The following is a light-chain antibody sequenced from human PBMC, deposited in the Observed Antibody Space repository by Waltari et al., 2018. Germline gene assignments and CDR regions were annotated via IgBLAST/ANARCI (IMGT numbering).Light chain of an antibody. J-gene: IGKJ2*01. Sequence: DIQMTQSPSSLSASVGDRVIITCRASRYVSTYLNWYQLKPGKAPELLIYAASTLQAGVPSRFSGSGSRTDFTLTISSLQPEDFATYYCEQTYDTPPTFGQGTRLEIK. CDR1: RYVSTY. CDR2: AAS. V-gene: IGKV1-39*01. CDR3: EQTYDTPPT.